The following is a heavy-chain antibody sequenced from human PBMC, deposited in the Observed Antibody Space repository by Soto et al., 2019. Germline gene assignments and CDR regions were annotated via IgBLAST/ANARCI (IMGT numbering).Heavy chain of an antibody. CDR1: GFTVSNNF. CDR3: ATRMTTAPY. Sequence: EVQLVQSGGGLVKPGGSLRLSCAASGFTVSNNFLSWVRQAPGKGLQWVSLIYSDGGTEYAESVKGRFTISRDNSKNTLYLQMNSLKAEDTAIYYCATRMTTAPYWGQGTLVTVSS. V-gene: IGHV3-66*01. J-gene: IGHJ4*02. CDR2: IYSDGGT. D-gene: IGHD4-17*01.